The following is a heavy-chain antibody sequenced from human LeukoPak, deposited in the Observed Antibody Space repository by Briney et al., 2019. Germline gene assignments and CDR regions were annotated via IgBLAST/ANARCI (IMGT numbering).Heavy chain of an antibody. Sequence: VASVKVSCKASGGTFSSYAISWVRQAPGQGLEWMGGIIPIFGTANYAQKFQGRVTITTDESTSTAYMELSSLRSEDTAVYYCARWDGSSHWFDSWGQGTLVTVSS. V-gene: IGHV1-69*05. CDR2: IIPIFGTA. CDR3: ARWDGSSHWFDS. D-gene: IGHD6-6*01. J-gene: IGHJ5*01. CDR1: GGTFSSYA.